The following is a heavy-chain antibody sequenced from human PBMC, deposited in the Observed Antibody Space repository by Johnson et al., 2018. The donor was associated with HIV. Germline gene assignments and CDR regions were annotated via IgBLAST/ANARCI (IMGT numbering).Heavy chain of an antibody. CDR3: ARWGVGSSWNHDAFDI. Sequence: VQLVESGGGVVQPGRSLRLSCAASGFTFSSYGMHWVRQAPGKGLEWVAVISYDGSNKYYAASVKGRSTISRDNSKNTRYLQMNSLRAEDTAVYYCARWGVGSSWNHDAFDIWGQGTMVTVSS. CDR2: ISYDGSNK. CDR1: GFTFSSYG. D-gene: IGHD6-13*01. J-gene: IGHJ3*02. V-gene: IGHV3-30*03.